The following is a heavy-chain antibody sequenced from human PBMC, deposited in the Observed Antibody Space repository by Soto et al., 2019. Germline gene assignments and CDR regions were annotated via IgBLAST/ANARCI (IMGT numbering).Heavy chain of an antibody. Sequence: EVQLVQSGAEVKKPGESLRISCKGSGYSFTSYWTSWVRKLPGKGLEWMGRMDPGDSYTNYGPSFQGHVTISADKSISTAYLQWSSLKASDTAMYYCARLGYYGSGSPASRPVYFDYWGQGTLVTVSS. V-gene: IGHV5-10-1*03. CDR2: MDPGDSYT. CDR3: ARLGYYGSGSPASRPVYFDY. J-gene: IGHJ4*02. D-gene: IGHD3-10*01. CDR1: GYSFTSYW.